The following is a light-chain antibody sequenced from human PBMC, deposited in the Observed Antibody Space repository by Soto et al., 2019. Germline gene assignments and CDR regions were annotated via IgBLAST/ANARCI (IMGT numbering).Light chain of an antibody. CDR2: GAS. CDR3: QQYGSSPWT. V-gene: IGKV3-20*01. CDR1: QSIRSNY. J-gene: IGKJ1*01. Sequence: ETVLTQSPGTLSLSPGERATLSCRASQSIRSNYLAWYRQTPGQAPRLLIYGASNRATGLPDRFSGSGSGTAFTLIISRLEPEDFALYYCQQYGSSPWTFGQGTKVEIK.